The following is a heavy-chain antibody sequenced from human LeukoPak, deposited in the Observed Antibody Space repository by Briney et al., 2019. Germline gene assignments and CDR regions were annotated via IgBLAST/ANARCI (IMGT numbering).Heavy chain of an antibody. CDR1: GFTFSSYW. Sequence: SGGSLRLSCAASGFTFSSYWMSWVRQAPGKGLVWVANIKQDGSEKYYVDSVKGRFTISRDNAKNSLYLQMNSLRAEDTAVYYCARDKIVGATYFDYWGQGTLVTVSS. CDR2: IKQDGSEK. J-gene: IGHJ4*02. V-gene: IGHV3-7*01. D-gene: IGHD1-26*01. CDR3: ARDKIVGATYFDY.